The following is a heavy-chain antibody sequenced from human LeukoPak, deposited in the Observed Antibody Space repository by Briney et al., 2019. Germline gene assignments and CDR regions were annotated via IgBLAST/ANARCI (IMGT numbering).Heavy chain of an antibody. CDR3: AMGGITIFGVASPFDP. CDR1: GGSISSGSYY. Sequence: SQTLSLTCTVSGGSISSGSYYWSWIRQPAGKGLEWIGRIYTSGSTNYNPSLKSRVTKSVDTSKNQFSLKLSSVTAADTAVYYCAMGGITIFGVASPFDPWGQGTLVTVSS. D-gene: IGHD3-3*01. CDR2: IYTSGST. J-gene: IGHJ5*02. V-gene: IGHV4-61*02.